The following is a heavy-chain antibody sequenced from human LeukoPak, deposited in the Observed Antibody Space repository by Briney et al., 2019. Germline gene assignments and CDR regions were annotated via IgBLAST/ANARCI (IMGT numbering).Heavy chain of an antibody. D-gene: IGHD5-18*01. CDR1: GGSISSYY. J-gene: IGHJ4*02. Sequence: SETLSLTCTVSGGSISSYYWSWIRQPPRKGLEWIGYIYYSGSTNYNPSLKSRVTISVDTSKNQFSLKLSSVTAADTAVYYCARLRGYSYGSFDYWGQGTLVTVSS. CDR3: ARLRGYSYGSFDY. V-gene: IGHV4-59*01. CDR2: IYYSGST.